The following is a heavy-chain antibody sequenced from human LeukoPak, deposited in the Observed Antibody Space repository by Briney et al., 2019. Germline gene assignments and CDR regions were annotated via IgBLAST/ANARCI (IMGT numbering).Heavy chain of an antibody. CDR2: VSGSGAST. CDR1: GFTFSSYA. Sequence: GGSLRLSCAASGFTFSSYAMSWVRQAPGKGLEWVSGVSGSGASTFYADTVQGRLIMSRDNSKNMLYLQMNSLRAEDTAVYYCAKDYYDILTGQPLSFDYWGQGILVTVSS. V-gene: IGHV3-23*01. D-gene: IGHD3-9*01. J-gene: IGHJ4*02. CDR3: AKDYYDILTGQPLSFDY.